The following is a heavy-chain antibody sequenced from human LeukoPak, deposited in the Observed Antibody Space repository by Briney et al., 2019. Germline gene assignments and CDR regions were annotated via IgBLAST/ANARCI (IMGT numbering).Heavy chain of an antibody. Sequence: SETLSLTCTVSGDSFSYFYWSWIRQPPGKGLEWIGYIYNSGSTSYNPSLKSRVTISLDTSQNQFSLKLSSLTAADTAVYYCARAVVAAAGRTFDFWGQGTLVTVSS. CDR1: GDSFSYFY. D-gene: IGHD6-13*01. CDR2: IYNSGST. V-gene: IGHV4-59*01. CDR3: ARAVVAAAGRTFDF. J-gene: IGHJ4*02.